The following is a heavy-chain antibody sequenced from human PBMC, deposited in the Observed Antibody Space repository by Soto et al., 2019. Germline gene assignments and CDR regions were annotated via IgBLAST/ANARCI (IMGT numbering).Heavy chain of an antibody. Sequence: EVQLVESGGGLVKPGGSLRLSCAASGFTFSSYSMNWVRQAPGKGLEWVSSISSSSSYIYYADSVKGRFTISRDNAKNSLYLQMNSLRAEDTAVYYCARDPGKGLYYYYGMDVWGQGTTVTVSS. CDR3: ARDPGKGLYYYYGMDV. V-gene: IGHV3-21*01. CDR1: GFTFSSYS. CDR2: ISSSSSYI. J-gene: IGHJ6*02.